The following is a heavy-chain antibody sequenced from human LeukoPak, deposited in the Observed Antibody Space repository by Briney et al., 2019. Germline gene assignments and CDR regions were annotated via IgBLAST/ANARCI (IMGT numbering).Heavy chain of an antibody. Sequence: PSETLSLTCTVSGGSISSSSYYWGWIRQPPGKGLEWIGSIYYSGRTYYNPSLKSRVTISVDTSKNQFSLKLSSVTAADTAVYYCARHAAAGYYYGMDVWGQGTTVTVSS. CDR1: GGSISSSSYY. J-gene: IGHJ6*02. CDR3: ARHAAAGYYYGMDV. CDR2: IYYSGRT. D-gene: IGHD6-13*01. V-gene: IGHV4-39*01.